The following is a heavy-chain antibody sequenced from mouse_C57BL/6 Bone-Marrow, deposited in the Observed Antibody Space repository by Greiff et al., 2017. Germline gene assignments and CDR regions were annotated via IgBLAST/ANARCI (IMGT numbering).Heavy chain of an antibody. D-gene: IGHD1-1*01. CDR3: ARWGTTVVAYYFDY. CDR1: GYTFTSYW. V-gene: IGHV1-69*01. CDR2: IDPSDSYT. J-gene: IGHJ2*01. Sequence: VQLQQPGAELVMPGASVKLSCKASGYTFTSYWMHWVKQRPGQGLEWIGEIDPSDSYTNYNQKFKGKSTLTVDKSSRTAYMQLSRLTSDDSAVYYCARWGTTVVAYYFDYWGQGTTLTVSS.